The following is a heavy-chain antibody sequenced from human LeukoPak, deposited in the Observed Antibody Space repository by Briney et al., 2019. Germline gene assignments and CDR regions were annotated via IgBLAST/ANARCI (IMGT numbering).Heavy chain of an antibody. CDR1: GGSISSGGYY. D-gene: IGHD2-8*02. Sequence: SETLSLTCTVSGGSISSGGYYWSWIRQHPGKGLEWIGYIYYSGSTYYNPSLKSRVTISVDTSKNQFSLKLSSVIPADTAVYYCARVLSTGRSDYWGQGTLVTVSS. J-gene: IGHJ4*02. CDR3: ARVLSTGRSDY. CDR2: IYYSGST. V-gene: IGHV4-31*03.